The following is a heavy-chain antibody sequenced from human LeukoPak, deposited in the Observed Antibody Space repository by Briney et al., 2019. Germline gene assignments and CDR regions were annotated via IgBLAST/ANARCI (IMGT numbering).Heavy chain of an antibody. Sequence: SVKVSCKASGGTFSNYAISWVRQAPGQGLEWMGGIIPIFGTANYAQKFQGRVTITTDESTSTAYMELSSLRSEDTAVYYCARGTIAARIFDYWGQGTLVTVSS. CDR1: GGTFSNYA. V-gene: IGHV1-69*05. CDR3: ARGTIAARIFDY. CDR2: IIPIFGTA. D-gene: IGHD6-6*01. J-gene: IGHJ4*02.